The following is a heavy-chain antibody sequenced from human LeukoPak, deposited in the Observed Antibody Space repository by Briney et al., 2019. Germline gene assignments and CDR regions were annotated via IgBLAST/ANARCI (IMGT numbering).Heavy chain of an antibody. Sequence: ASVKVSCKASGGTFSSYAISWVRQAPGQGLEWMGGIIPIFGTANYAQKFQGRVTITTDESTSTAYMELSSLRSEDTAVYYCARGFGGIYSSSPDAFDIWGQGTMVTVSS. CDR1: GGTFSSYA. J-gene: IGHJ3*02. V-gene: IGHV1-69*05. CDR2: IIPIFGTA. D-gene: IGHD6-6*01. CDR3: ARGFGGIYSSSPDAFDI.